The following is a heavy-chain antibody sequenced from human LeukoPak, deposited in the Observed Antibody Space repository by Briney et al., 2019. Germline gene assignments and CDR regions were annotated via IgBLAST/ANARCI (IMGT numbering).Heavy chain of an antibody. V-gene: IGHV3-11*01. CDR2: ISTSGTTI. J-gene: IGHJ5*02. CDR1: GFTFSDHY. CDR3: ARGAGPLFDP. Sequence: GGSLRLSRAASGFTFSDHYMSWIRQAPGKGLEWLSYISTSGTTIHYTDSVKGRFTISRDNAKNSLYLQMNRLRAEDTAVYYCARGAGPLFDPWGQGTLVTVSS.